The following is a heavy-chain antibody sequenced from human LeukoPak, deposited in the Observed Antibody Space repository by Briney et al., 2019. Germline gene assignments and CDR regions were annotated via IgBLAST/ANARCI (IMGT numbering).Heavy chain of an antibody. CDR3: ARDPLVYM. Sequence: GGSLRLSCAVSGFTFSNEAMGWVRQLRGGGLEWVSTISPGGGTTYYAESMKGRFTISRDNPKSTLYLGMNSLRVEDTAVYYCARDPLVYMWGQGSLVTVSS. CDR2: ISPGGGTT. CDR1: GFTFSNEA. J-gene: IGHJ4*02. V-gene: IGHV3-23*01. D-gene: IGHD2-2*02.